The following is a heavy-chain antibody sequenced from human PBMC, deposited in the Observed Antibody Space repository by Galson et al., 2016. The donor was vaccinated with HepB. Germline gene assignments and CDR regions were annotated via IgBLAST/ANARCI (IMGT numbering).Heavy chain of an antibody. CDR3: GRMGYSSGHDY. J-gene: IGHJ4*02. Sequence: QSGAEVKKPGESLQISCQGSGSRFTTYWIGWVRQMPGIGLEWMGIIYPGDSETTYSPSFHGQATISVDKSISTVYLQWSGLKASDTAMYYCGRMGYSSGHDYWGQGTLVTVSS. D-gene: IGHD6-19*01. CDR1: GSRFTTYW. CDR2: IYPGDSET. V-gene: IGHV5-51*01.